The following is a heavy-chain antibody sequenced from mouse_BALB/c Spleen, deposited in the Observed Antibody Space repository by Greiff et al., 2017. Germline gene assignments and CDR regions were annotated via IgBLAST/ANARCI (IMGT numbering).Heavy chain of an antibody. CDR1: GYSITSGYY. CDR3: ARIYYGYDDAWFAY. Sequence: EVKLQESGPGLVKPSQSLSLTCSVTGYSITSGYYWNWIRQFPGNKLEWMGYISYDGSNNYNPSLKNRISITRDTSKNQFFLKLNSVTTEDTATYYCARIYYGYDDAWFAYWGQGTLVTVSA. V-gene: IGHV3-6*02. D-gene: IGHD2-2*01. CDR2: ISYDGSN. J-gene: IGHJ3*01.